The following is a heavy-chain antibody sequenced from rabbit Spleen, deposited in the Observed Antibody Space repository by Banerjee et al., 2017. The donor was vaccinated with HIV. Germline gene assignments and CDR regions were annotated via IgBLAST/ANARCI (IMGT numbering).Heavy chain of an antibody. Sequence: QEQLVESGGDLVQPGASLTLTCTASGFDFSAYTFICWVRQAPGKGLEWISCIAGSSGNTYYASWAKGRFTISKTSSTTVTLQMTSLTAADTATYFCARGEHFSVGFSAFAIYLDLWGQGTLVTVS. CDR2: IAGSSGNT. CDR1: GFDFSAYTF. D-gene: IGHD6-1*01. CDR3: ARGEHFSVGFSAFAIYLDL. J-gene: IGHJ4*01. V-gene: IGHV1S45*01.